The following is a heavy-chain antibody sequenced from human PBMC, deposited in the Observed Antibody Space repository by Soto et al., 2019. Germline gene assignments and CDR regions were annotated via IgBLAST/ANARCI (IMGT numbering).Heavy chain of an antibody. V-gene: IGHV1-69*02. D-gene: IGHD3-3*01. Sequence: GASVKVSCKASGGTFSSYTISWVRQAPGQGLEWMGRIIPILGIANYAQKFQGRVTITADKSTSTAYMELSSLRSEDTAVYYCASGVEHYDFWRGYQVPTDVWGKATTVTLSS. CDR2: IIPILGIA. CDR1: GGTFSSYT. J-gene: IGHJ6*04. CDR3: ASGVEHYDFWRGYQVPTDV.